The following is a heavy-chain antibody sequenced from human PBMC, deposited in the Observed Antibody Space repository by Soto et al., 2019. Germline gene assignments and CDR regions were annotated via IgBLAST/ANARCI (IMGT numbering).Heavy chain of an antibody. CDR2: IKKDGSEK. CDR3: ARDRSTIFGVFDD. CDR1: GFTFSSYW. D-gene: IGHD3-3*01. J-gene: IGHJ4*01. Sequence: EVQLVESGGGLVQPGGSLRLSCAASGFTFSSYWMSWVRQAPGKGLEWVANIKKDGSEKYYVDSVKGRSTNSRDNAKNPLYLQMTSLRADDTAVYYCARDRSTIFGVFDDWGPGTLVTVSS. V-gene: IGHV3-7*01.